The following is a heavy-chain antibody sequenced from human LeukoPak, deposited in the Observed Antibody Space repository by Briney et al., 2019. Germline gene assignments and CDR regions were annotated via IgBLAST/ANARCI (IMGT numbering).Heavy chain of an antibody. CDR3: ARLVPI. CDR1: GGSSSGYY. Sequence: PSETLSLTCAVYGGSSSGYYWSWIRQPPGKGLEWIGEINHSGSTNYNPSLKSRVTISVDTSKNQFSLKLSSVTAADTAVYYCARLVPIWGQGTMVTVSS. CDR2: INHSGST. V-gene: IGHV4-34*01. J-gene: IGHJ3*02. D-gene: IGHD2-8*02.